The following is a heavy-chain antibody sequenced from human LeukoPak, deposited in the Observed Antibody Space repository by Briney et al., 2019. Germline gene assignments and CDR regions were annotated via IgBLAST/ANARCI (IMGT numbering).Heavy chain of an antibody. CDR1: GYTLTELS. J-gene: IGHJ5*02. CDR2: FDPEDGET. V-gene: IGHV1-24*01. D-gene: IGHD2-2*02. Sequence: GASVKVSCKVSGYTLTELSMHWVRQAPGKGLEWMGGFDPEDGETIYAQKFQGRVTMTEDTSTDTAYMELSSLRSEDTAVYYCATGLHCSSTSCYNSGWFDPWGQGTLVTVSS. CDR3: ATGLHCSSTSCYNSGWFDP.